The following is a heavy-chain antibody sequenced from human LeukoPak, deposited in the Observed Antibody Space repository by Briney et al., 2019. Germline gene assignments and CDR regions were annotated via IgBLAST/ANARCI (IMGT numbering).Heavy chain of an antibody. Sequence: ASEKASCKASGYTFTSYGISWVRQAPGQGLEWMGWISAYNGNTNYSQKFQGRVTITRDTSASTAYMELSSLRSEDTAVYYCARGRWLQPDYWGQGTLVTVSS. CDR1: GYTFTSYG. D-gene: IGHD5-24*01. CDR2: ISAYNGNT. V-gene: IGHV1-18*01. CDR3: ARGRWLQPDY. J-gene: IGHJ4*02.